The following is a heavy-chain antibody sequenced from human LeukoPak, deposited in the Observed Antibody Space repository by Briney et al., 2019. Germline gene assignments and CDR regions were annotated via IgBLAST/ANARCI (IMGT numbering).Heavy chain of an antibody. D-gene: IGHD1-26*01. V-gene: IGHV4-34*01. Sequence: SETLSLTCAVYGGSFSGYYWSWIRQPPGKGLEWIGEINHSGSTNYNPSLKSRVTISVDTSKNQFSLKLSSVTAADTAVYYRARASGSYYHFDYWGRGTLVTVSS. CDR1: GGSFSGYY. J-gene: IGHJ4*02. CDR3: ARASGSYYHFDY. CDR2: INHSGST.